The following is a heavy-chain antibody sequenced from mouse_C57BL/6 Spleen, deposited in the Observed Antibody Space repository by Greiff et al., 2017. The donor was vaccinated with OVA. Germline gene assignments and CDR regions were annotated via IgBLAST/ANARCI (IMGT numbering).Heavy chain of an antibody. CDR1: GFTFSSYA. Sequence: EVKLEESGGGLVKPGGSLKLSCAASGFTFSSYAMSWVRQTPEKRLEWVATISDGGSYTYYPDNVKGRFTISRDNAKNNLYLQMSHLKSEDTAMYYCARDGEGEGTWFAYWGQGTLVTVSA. J-gene: IGHJ3*01. CDR3: ARDGEGEGTWFAY. CDR2: ISDGGSYT. V-gene: IGHV5-4*01.